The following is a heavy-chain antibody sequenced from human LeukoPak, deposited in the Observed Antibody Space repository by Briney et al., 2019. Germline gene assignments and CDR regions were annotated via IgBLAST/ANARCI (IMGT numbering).Heavy chain of an antibody. D-gene: IGHD2-2*01. CDR2: ISSSGSTI. V-gene: IGHV3-11*01. J-gene: IGHJ6*02. CDR1: GFTFSDYY. Sequence: PGGSLRLSCAASGFTFSDYYMSWIRQAPGKGLERVSYISSSGSTIYYADSVKGRFTISRDNAKNSLYLQMNSLRAEDTVVYYCARGCSSTSCYPYYYGMDVWGQGTTVTVSS. CDR3: ARGCSSTSCYPYYYGMDV.